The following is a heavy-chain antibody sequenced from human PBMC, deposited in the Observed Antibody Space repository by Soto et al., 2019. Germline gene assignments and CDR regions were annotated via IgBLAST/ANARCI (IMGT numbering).Heavy chain of an antibody. D-gene: IGHD4-17*01. CDR1: GFTFSDYY. Sequence: PGGSLRLSCAASGFTFSDYYMSWIRQAPGKGLEWVSYISSSSSYTNYADSVKGRFTISRDNAKNSLYLQMNSLRAEDTAVYYCASLDGVDDYWGQGTLVTVSS. CDR2: ISSSSSYT. CDR3: ASLDGVDDY. V-gene: IGHV3-11*06. J-gene: IGHJ4*02.